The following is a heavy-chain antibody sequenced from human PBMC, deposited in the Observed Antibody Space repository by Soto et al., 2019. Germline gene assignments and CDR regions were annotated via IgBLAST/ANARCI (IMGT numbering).Heavy chain of an antibody. V-gene: IGHV1-3*01. CDR1: GYTFTSYA. J-gene: IGHJ3*02. CDR3: ARGDAFDI. CDR2: INAGNGNT. Sequence: QVQLVQSGAEVKKPGASVKDSCKASGYTFTSYAMHWVRQAPGQRLEWMGWINAGNGNTKDSQKFQGRVTITRDTSASTAYMELSSLRSEDTAVYYCARGDAFDIWCQGSMVTVSS.